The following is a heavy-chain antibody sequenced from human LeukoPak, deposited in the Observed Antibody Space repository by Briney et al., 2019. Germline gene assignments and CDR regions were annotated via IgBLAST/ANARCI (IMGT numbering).Heavy chain of an antibody. CDR2: IGVSGAT. J-gene: IGHJ4*02. CDR1: AFTFSNYD. Sequence: GGSLTLSCAASAFTFSNYDMVWDRHVKGKGLEWVSGIGVSGATYSSDSVRGRFAVPRAGARSSLYLQMSGLRAGNTAIYYCARASDCRTSWCHSRGDYYLDCWGQGTLVTVSS. V-gene: IGHV3-13*01. CDR3: ARASDCRTSWCHSRGDYYLDC. D-gene: IGHD2-15*01.